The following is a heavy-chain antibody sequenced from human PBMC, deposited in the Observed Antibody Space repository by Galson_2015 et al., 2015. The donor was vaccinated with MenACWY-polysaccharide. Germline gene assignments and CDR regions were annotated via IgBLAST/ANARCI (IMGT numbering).Heavy chain of an antibody. J-gene: IGHJ4*02. V-gene: IGHV3-48*01. CDR1: GFTFSTYG. CDR3: ASTSPNSF. Sequence: SLRLSCAASGFTFSTYGMHWVRQAPGKGLEWVSYISSSSGTIYYADSVKGRFTISRDDAKNSLYLQMNSLRAEDTAVYYCASTSPNSFWGQGTRVIVSS. D-gene: IGHD2-21*01. CDR2: ISSSSGTI.